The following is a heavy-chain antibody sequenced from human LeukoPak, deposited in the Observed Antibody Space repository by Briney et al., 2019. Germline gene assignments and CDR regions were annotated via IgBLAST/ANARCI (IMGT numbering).Heavy chain of an antibody. V-gene: IGHV4-34*01. D-gene: IGHD3-22*01. J-gene: IGHJ4*02. CDR2: INHSGST. Sequence: PSETLSLTCAVYGGSFSGYYWSWIRQPPGKGLEWIGEINHSGSTNYNPSLKSRVTISVDTSKNQFSLKLSSVTAADTAVYYCARFPTGSGYYPTSYYWGQGTLVTVSS. CDR1: GGSFSGYY. CDR3: ARFPTGSGYYPTSYY.